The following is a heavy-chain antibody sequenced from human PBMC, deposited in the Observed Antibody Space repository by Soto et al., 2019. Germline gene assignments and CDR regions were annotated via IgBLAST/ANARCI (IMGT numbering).Heavy chain of an antibody. V-gene: IGHV1-69*10. J-gene: IGHJ4*02. CDR1: GDTFSSYA. CDR3: AKEKSRYDRSGYSRPDY. D-gene: IGHD3-22*01. CDR2: IIPMLGTP. Sequence: RASVKVSCKSSGDTFSSYAISWVRQAPGQGLEWMGGIIPMLGTPSYAQKFQDRVTITADKFTSTAYMELSGLRSEDTAVYYCAKEKSRYDRSGYSRPDYWGQGTLVTVSS.